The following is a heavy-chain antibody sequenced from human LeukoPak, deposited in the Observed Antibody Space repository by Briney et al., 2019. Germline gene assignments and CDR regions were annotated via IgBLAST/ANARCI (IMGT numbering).Heavy chain of an antibody. CDR2: IIPIFGTA. V-gene: IGHV1-69*05. CDR1: GGTFSSYA. D-gene: IGHD4-17*01. Sequence: GASVRVSCKASGGTFSSYAISWVRQAPGQGLEWVGGIIPIFGTANYAQKFQGRVTITTDESTSTAYMELSSLRSEDTAVYYCARLVTTVTTRPVDVWGKGTTVTVSS. CDR3: ARLVTTVTTRPVDV. J-gene: IGHJ6*04.